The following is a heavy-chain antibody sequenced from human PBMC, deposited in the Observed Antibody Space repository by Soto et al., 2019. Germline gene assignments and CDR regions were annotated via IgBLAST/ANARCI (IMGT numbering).Heavy chain of an antibody. J-gene: IGHJ6*03. Sequence: GASVKVSCKASGYTFTSYGISWVRQAPGQGLEWMGWISAYNGNTNYAQKLQGRVTMTTDTSTSTAYMELRSLRSDDTAVYYCARGDVVVVAATHYYYYYMDVWGKGTTVTVSS. V-gene: IGHV1-18*01. CDR3: ARGDVVVVAATHYYYYYMDV. CDR2: ISAYNGNT. CDR1: GYTFTSYG. D-gene: IGHD2-15*01.